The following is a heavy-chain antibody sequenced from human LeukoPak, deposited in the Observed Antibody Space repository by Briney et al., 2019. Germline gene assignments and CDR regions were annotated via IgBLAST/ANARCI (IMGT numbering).Heavy chain of an antibody. CDR3: ARDHRPEIQYYYMDV. V-gene: IGHV3-33*01. CDR1: GFSLSNYG. CDR2: LLYDGNTK. Sequence: GGSLRLSCAASGFSLSNYGMHWVRQAPGKGLEWVAALLYDGNTKHYADSVKGRFTISRDTSKNTFYLQMNSLTAEDTAVYYCARDHRPEIQYYYMDVWGKGTTVAVSS. D-gene: IGHD1-14*01. J-gene: IGHJ6*03.